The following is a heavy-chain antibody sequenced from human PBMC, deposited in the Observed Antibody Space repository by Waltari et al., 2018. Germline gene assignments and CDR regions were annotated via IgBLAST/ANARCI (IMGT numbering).Heavy chain of an antibody. CDR1: GFTFSSYS. V-gene: IGHV3-21*01. Sequence: EVQLVESGGGLVKPGGSLRLSCAASGFTFSSYSMNWVRQAPGKGLEWVSSISSSSSYIYYADSVKGRFTIARDNAKNSLYLQMNSLRAEDTAVYYCARGVYGSGSYGYWGQGTLVTVSS. J-gene: IGHJ4*02. CDR2: ISSSSSYI. D-gene: IGHD3-10*01. CDR3: ARGVYGSGSYGY.